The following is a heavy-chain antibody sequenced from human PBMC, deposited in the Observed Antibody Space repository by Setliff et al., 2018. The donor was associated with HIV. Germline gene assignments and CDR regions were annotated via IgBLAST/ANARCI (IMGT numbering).Heavy chain of an antibody. CDR2: VNPNSGDG. CDR1: GYTFTGHY. CDR3: ARGRLSWSPDF. J-gene: IGHJ4*02. V-gene: IGHV1-2*02. Sequence: WASVKVSCKASGYTFTGHYLHWVRQAPGQGLEWLGWVNPNSGDGIYAQNFQGRVTMTRDTSINAAYMELRGLRSDDTAIYYCARGRLSWSPDFWGQGTLVTVSS.